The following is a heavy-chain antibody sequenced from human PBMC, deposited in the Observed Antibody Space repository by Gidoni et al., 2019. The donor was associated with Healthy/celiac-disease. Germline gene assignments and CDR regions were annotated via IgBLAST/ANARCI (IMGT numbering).Heavy chain of an antibody. Sequence: QVQLQESGPGLVKPSQTLSLTCTVSGGSISSGSYYWSWIRQPAGKGLEWIGRIYTSGSTNYNPSLKSRVTISVDTSKNQFSLKLSSVTAADTAVYYCARDAASHDFWSGPIPVKYGMDVWGQGTTVTVSS. CDR2: IYTSGST. CDR3: ARDAASHDFWSGPIPVKYGMDV. J-gene: IGHJ6*02. V-gene: IGHV4-61*02. D-gene: IGHD3-3*01. CDR1: GGSISSGSYY.